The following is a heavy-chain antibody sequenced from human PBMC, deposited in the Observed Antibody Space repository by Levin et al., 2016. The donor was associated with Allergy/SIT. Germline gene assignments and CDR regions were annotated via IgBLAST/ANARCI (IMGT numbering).Heavy chain of an antibody. Sequence: WVRQAPGQGLEWMGIINPSGGSTNYAQKFQGRVTVTRDTSTSTVYMELSSLRSEDTAVYYCARATYYDFWSGQGNYYYYMDVWGKGTTVTVSS. V-gene: IGHV1-46*01. J-gene: IGHJ6*03. CDR2: INPSGGST. D-gene: IGHD3-3*01. CDR3: ARATYYDFWSGQGNYYYYMDV.